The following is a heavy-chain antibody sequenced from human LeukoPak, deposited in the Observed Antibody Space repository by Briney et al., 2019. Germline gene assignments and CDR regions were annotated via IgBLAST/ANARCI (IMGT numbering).Heavy chain of an antibody. J-gene: IGHJ5*02. CDR1: GFIFSSSW. Sequence: GGSLRLSCAASGFIFSSSWMRWVRQAPGEGLEWGANIKYDGSQTSYVDSVKGRFTISRDNAKNSLYLQMNSLRAEDTAVYYCARDPQWLVHIWLDPWGQGTLVTVSS. CDR3: ARDPQWLVHIWLDP. CDR2: IKYDGSQT. V-gene: IGHV3-7*01. D-gene: IGHD6-19*01.